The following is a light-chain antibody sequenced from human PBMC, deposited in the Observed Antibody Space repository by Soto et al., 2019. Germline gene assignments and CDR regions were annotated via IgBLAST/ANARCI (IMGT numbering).Light chain of an antibody. Sequence: QSALTQPASVSGSPGQSITISCTGSTSDIGGYNYVSWYQQHPGKAPKLLIYDVSYRPSGISDRFSGSQSGNTASLTISGLQPEDEADYYCSSYGASSTLFGGGTKLTVL. CDR3: SSYGASSTL. J-gene: IGLJ2*01. V-gene: IGLV2-14*03. CDR2: DVS. CDR1: TSDIGGYNY.